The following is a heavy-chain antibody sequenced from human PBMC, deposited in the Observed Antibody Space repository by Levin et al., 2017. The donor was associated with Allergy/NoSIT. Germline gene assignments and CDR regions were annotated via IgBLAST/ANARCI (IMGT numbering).Heavy chain of an antibody. V-gene: IGHV1-46*01. CDR1: GYTFITYY. CDR2: INPSGGST. CDR3: ARSGGGAFDI. D-gene: IGHD1-1*01. Sequence: ASVKVSCKASGYTFITYYIHWVRQAPEQGLEWMGFINPSGGSTTYAQNFQGRLTMTRDTSTSTIYLELSSLKFEDTAVFYCARSGGGAFDIWGQGTLVTGYS. J-gene: IGHJ3*02.